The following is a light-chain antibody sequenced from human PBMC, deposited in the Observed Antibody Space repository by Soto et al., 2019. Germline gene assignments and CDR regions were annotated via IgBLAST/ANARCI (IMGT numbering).Light chain of an antibody. V-gene: IGKV3-20*01. CDR3: QQYGDSPRT. J-gene: IGKJ1*01. CDR2: GAS. CDR1: QSVSSSY. Sequence: EIELTQSPGTLSLSPGERATLSCRASQSVSSSYLAWYQQKPGQAPRLLIYGASSRATGIPDRFSGSGSGTDFTLTISSLEREDFAVYYCQQYGDSPRTFGQGTKVE.